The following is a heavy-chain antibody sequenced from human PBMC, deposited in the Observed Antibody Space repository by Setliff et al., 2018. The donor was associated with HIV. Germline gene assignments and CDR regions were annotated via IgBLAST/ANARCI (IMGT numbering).Heavy chain of an antibody. D-gene: IGHD3-3*01. CDR1: GFTFSSYA. J-gene: IGHJ4*02. V-gene: IGHV3-23*01. Sequence: PGESLKISCAASGFTFSSYAMSWVRQAPGRGLEWVSSISGRGGATYYADSVKGRFTISRDNSKNTLYLQMNSLRAKDTAVYYCAKGYYNFWSGYYGPFDYWGQGTLVTVSS. CDR2: ISGRGGAT. CDR3: AKGYYNFWSGYYGPFDY.